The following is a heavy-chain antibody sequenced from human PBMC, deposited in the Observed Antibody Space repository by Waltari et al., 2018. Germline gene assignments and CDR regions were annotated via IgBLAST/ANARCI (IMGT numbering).Heavy chain of an antibody. D-gene: IGHD1-26*01. CDR2: IRSSTTYI. J-gene: IGHJ4*02. CDR1: GRTFARYT. CDR3: ATTLKVGSPSNFDF. V-gene: IGHV3-21*01. Sequence: EVQLVESGGGLVTPGGSRRISCAASGRTFARYTLNWVRQAPGKGLVWLSSIRSSTTYIFYAGAVKGRFTISRDNAKNTLYLQMNSLRAEDTAVYYCATTLKVGSPSNFDFWGQGTLVTVSS.